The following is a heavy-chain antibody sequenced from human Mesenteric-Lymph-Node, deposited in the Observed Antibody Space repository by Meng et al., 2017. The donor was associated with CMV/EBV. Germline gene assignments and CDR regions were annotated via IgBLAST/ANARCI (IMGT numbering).Heavy chain of an antibody. D-gene: IGHD2-8*01. Sequence: ASVKVSCKASGGTFSSYAISWVRQAPGQGLEWMGWISAYNGNTNYAQKLQGRVTMTTDTSTSTAYLELNSLRSGDTAVYYCARVYDQVNGMDVWGQGTTVTVSS. CDR3: ARVYDQVNGMDV. CDR2: ISAYNGNT. V-gene: IGHV1-18*01. CDR1: GGTFSSYA. J-gene: IGHJ6*02.